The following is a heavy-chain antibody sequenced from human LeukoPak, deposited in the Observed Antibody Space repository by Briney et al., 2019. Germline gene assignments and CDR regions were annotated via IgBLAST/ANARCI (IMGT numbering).Heavy chain of an antibody. D-gene: IGHD5-18*01. CDR2: IYYSGST. CDR3: ARSAESYGPRGWFDP. Sequence: SETLSLTCAVSGGSISSGGYSWSWIRQPPGKGLEWIGYIYYSGSTNYNPSLKSRVTISVDTSKNQFSLKLSSVTAADTAVYYCARSAESYGPRGWFDPWGQGTLVTVSS. J-gene: IGHJ5*02. V-gene: IGHV4-61*08. CDR1: GGSISSGGYS.